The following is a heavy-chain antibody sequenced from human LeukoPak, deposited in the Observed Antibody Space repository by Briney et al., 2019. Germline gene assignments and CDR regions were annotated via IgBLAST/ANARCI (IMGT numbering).Heavy chain of an antibody. CDR3: ARDRGDYRFDY. Sequence: GGSLRLSCAASGLTVSNQFMDWVRQAPGKGLEWVSTIYSGGATYYSDSVRGRFTISRDSSQNTVYLQMNSLRAEDTAVYYCARDRGDYRFDYWGQGTLVTVSS. D-gene: IGHD4-17*01. CDR2: IYSGGAT. CDR1: GLTVSNQF. J-gene: IGHJ4*02. V-gene: IGHV3-66*01.